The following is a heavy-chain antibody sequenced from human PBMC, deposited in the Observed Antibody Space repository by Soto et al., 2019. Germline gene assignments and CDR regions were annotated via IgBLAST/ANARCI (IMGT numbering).Heavy chain of an antibody. J-gene: IGHJ4*02. Sequence: GGSLRLSCAASGFTFSSYSMSWVRQAPGKGLEWVSGFRTSGDGGTTYYADSVKGRFTISRDNSKNMLFLQMNSLGAEDTAIYYCAKKVNSGPGSQYFDYWGQGTLVTVSS. CDR1: GFTFSSYS. V-gene: IGHV3-23*01. CDR2: FRTSGDGGTT. CDR3: AKKVNSGPGSQYFDY. D-gene: IGHD3-10*01.